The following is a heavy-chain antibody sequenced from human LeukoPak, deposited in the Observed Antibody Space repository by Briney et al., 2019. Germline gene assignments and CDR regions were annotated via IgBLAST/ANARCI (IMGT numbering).Heavy chain of an antibody. J-gene: IGHJ4*02. CDR1: GFTFSSYG. D-gene: IGHD5-12*01. Sequence: GGSLRLSCAASGFTFSSYGMHWVRQAPGKGLEWVAVISYDGSNKYYADSVKGRFTISRDNSKNTLYLQMNSLRAEDTAVYYCANQGGATSWYYFDYWGQGTLVTVSS. CDR2: ISYDGSNK. V-gene: IGHV3-30*18. CDR3: ANQGGATSWYYFDY.